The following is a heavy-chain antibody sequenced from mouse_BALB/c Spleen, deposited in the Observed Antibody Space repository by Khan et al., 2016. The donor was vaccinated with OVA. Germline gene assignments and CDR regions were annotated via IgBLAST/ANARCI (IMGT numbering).Heavy chain of an antibody. V-gene: IGHV1-7*01. Sequence: VQLQQSGAELAKPGASVKMSYKASGYTFTSYWMHWVKQRPGQGLEWIGYINPTSGYTDYHEKFKDKATLSADKSSSTAYMQLSSLTSEDSAVYYCTRDRIDYWGQGTTLTVSS. CDR2: INPTSGYT. CDR1: GYTFTSYW. CDR3: TRDRIDY. J-gene: IGHJ2*01.